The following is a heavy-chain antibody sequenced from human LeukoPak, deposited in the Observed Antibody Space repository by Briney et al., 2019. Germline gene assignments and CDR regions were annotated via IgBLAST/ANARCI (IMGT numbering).Heavy chain of an antibody. CDR2: ISGSGAST. J-gene: IGHJ4*02. CDR3: ANLHYDILTGYIYYFDY. V-gene: IGHV3-23*01. CDR1: GFTFSTYG. D-gene: IGHD3-9*01. Sequence: GGSLRLSCAASGFTFSTYGMSWVRQAPGKGLEWVSSISGSGASTYYADSVKGRFTISRDNSKNTLYLQMNSLRAEDTAVYYCANLHYDILTGYIYYFDYWGQGTLVTDSS.